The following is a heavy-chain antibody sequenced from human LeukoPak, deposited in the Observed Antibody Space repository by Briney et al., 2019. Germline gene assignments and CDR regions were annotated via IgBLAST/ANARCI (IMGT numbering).Heavy chain of an antibody. CDR3: ARDPFGPGYFDY. Sequence: PGGSLRLSCAASGFTFSSYSMSWVRQAPGKGLEWVSVIYSGGSTYYADSVKGRFTISRDNSKNTLYLQMNSLRAEDTAVYYCARDPFGPGYFDYWGQGTLVTVSS. CDR2: IYSGGST. J-gene: IGHJ4*02. V-gene: IGHV3-66*01. CDR1: GFTFSSYS. D-gene: IGHD3-10*01.